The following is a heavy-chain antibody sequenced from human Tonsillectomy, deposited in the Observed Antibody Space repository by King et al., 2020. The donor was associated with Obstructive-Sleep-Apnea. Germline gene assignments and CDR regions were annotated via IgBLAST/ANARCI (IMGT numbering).Heavy chain of an antibody. V-gene: IGHV3-21*01. Sequence: VQLVESGGGLVKPGGSLRLSCAASGFIFSDYDMNWVRRAPGKGLEWVSSITTISHYIYSADSVKGRFTISRDNANNLVYLQMSSLRAEDTPLYYCTSALGSRALRDNWFDLWGQGTLVTVSS. J-gene: IGHJ5*02. CDR3: TSALGSRALRDNWFDL. CDR2: ITTISHYI. D-gene: IGHD3-10*01. CDR1: GFIFSDYD.